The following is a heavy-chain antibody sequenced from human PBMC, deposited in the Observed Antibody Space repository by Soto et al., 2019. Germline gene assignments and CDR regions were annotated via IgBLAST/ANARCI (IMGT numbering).Heavy chain of an antibody. CDR2: ISGSCDNA. CDR1: GFTFRGYV. CDR3: AKTREVRGVGPEA. D-gene: IGHD3-10*01. V-gene: IGHV3-23*01. Sequence: VQLLESGGGLVQPGGSLRLSCAASGFTFRGYVISWFRQTPGKGLEWVSDISGSCDNANYGDYVKGRFTISRDDHKKTVYLQMNSLRAEDTAVYYCAKTREVRGVGPEAWGPGTLVAVSS. J-gene: IGHJ5*02.